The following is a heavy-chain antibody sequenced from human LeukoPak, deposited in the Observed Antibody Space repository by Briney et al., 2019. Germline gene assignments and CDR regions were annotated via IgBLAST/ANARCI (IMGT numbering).Heavy chain of an antibody. CDR3: AKDRDWYYFDY. Sequence: PGGSLRLSCAASGFTFNKFWMSWVRQAPGKGLEWVANIKQDGSANYHVDSVKGRFTISRDNAKNSLYLQMNSLRAEDTAVYYCAKDRDWYYFDYWGQGTLVTVSS. D-gene: IGHD5-24*01. CDR2: IKQDGSAN. J-gene: IGHJ4*02. V-gene: IGHV3-7*01. CDR1: GFTFNKFW.